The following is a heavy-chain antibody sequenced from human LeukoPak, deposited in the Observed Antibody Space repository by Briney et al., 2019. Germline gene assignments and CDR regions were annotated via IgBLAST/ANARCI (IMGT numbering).Heavy chain of an antibody. J-gene: IGHJ6*03. CDR1: GGSISSYY. CDR3: ARDGRDGYNFYYYYYMDV. CDR2: INHSGST. Sequence: SETLSLTCTVSGGSISSYYWSWIRQPPGKGLEWFGEINHSGSTNYNPSLKSRVTISVDTSKNQFSLKLSSVTAADTAVYYCARDGRDGYNFYYYYYMDVWGKGTTVTISS. D-gene: IGHD5-24*01. V-gene: IGHV4-34*01.